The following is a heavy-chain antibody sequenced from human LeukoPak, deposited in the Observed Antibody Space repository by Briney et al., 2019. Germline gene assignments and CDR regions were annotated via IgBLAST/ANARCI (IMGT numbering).Heavy chain of an antibody. J-gene: IGHJ5*02. CDR1: GGSISSGGYY. V-gene: IGHV4-31*03. CDR2: IYYSGST. D-gene: IGHD1-26*01. Sequence: SQTLSLTCTVSGGSISSGGYYWSWIRQHPGKGLEWIGYIYYSGSTYYNPSLKSRVTISVDTPKNQSSLKLSSVTAADTAVYYCARGGAPIRFDPWGQGTLVTVSS. CDR3: ARGGAPIRFDP.